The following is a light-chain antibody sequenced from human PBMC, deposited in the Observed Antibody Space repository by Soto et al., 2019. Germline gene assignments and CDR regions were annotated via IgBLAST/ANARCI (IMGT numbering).Light chain of an antibody. V-gene: IGLV2-14*01. Sequence: QSVLTQPASVSGSPGQSITISCTGTSSDVGGYDYVSWYQQHPGKAPKLMIYEVSKRPSGVSNRFSGSKSGNTASLTISGLQAEDEADYYCSSYTSTTALGVFGAGTKVTVL. CDR1: SSDVGGYDY. CDR2: EVS. J-gene: IGLJ1*01. CDR3: SSYTSTTALGV.